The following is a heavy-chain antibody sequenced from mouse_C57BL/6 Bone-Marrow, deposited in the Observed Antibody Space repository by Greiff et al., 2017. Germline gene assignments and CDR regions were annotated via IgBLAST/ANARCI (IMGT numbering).Heavy chain of an antibody. CDR2: INPSTGGT. CDR3: AREGLTTVVYFDY. D-gene: IGHD1-1*01. V-gene: IGHV1-43*01. Sequence: DVKLQESGPELVKPGASVKISCKASGYSFTGYYMHWVKQSSEKSLEWIGEINPSTGGTSYNQKFKGKATLTVDKSSSTAYMQLKSLTSEDSAVYYCAREGLTTVVYFDYWGQGTTLTVSS. J-gene: IGHJ2*01. CDR1: GYSFTGYY.